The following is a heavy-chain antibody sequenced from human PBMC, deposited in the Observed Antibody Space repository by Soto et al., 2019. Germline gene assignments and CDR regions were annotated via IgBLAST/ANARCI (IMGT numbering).Heavy chain of an antibody. J-gene: IGHJ5*02. D-gene: IGHD1-26*01. CDR3: ARHVGGSSLFDP. Sequence: SQTLSLTCTVSGGSISTNNYYWGWIRQPPGKGPEWIGSIYYTGSTYYIPSLKSRVTISIDTSTNQFSVRLSSVTAADTAIYYCARHVGGSSLFDPWGPGTLVTVSS. CDR1: GGSISTNNYY. V-gene: IGHV4-39*01. CDR2: IYYTGST.